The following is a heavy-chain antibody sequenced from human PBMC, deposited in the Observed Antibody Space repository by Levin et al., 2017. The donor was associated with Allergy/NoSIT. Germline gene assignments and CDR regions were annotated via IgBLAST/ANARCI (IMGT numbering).Heavy chain of an antibody. CDR3: ARRYSSSTVYYFDY. J-gene: IGHJ4*02. D-gene: IGHD6-6*01. CDR1: GYTFTSYA. V-gene: IGHV1-3*01. CDR2: INAGNGNT. Sequence: RASVKVSCKASGYTFTSYAMHWVRQAPGQRLEWMGWINAGNGNTKYSQKFQGRVTITRDTSASTAYMELSSLRSEDTAVYYCARRYSSSTVYYFDYWGQGTLVTVSS.